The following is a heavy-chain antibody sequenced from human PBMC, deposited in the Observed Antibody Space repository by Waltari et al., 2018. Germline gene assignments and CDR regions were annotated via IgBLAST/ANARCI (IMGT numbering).Heavy chain of an antibody. Sequence: QMQLVQSGPEVKKPGTSVKVSCKASGFTFTRSAMPWVRQARGQRLEWIGWLVVGSGNTNYAQKFQERVTITRDMSTSTAYMELSSLRSEDTAVYYCAADPTYYDFWSGPNWFDPWGQGTLVTVSS. J-gene: IGHJ5*02. V-gene: IGHV1-58*02. D-gene: IGHD3-3*01. CDR2: LVVGSGNT. CDR3: AADPTYYDFWSGPNWFDP. CDR1: GFTFTRSA.